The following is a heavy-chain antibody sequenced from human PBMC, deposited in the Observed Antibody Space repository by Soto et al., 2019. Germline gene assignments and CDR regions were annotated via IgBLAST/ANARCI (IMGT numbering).Heavy chain of an antibody. V-gene: IGHV4-30-4*01. CDR1: GGSISSGDYY. CDR3: ARRYYDYVWGSYPLDY. Sequence: SETLSLTCTVSGGSISSGDYYWSWIRQPPGKGLEWIGYIYYSGSTYYNPSLKSRVTISVDTSKNQFSLKLSSVTAADTAVYYCARRYYDYVWGSYPLDYWGQGTLVTVSS. D-gene: IGHD3-16*02. J-gene: IGHJ4*02. CDR2: IYYSGST.